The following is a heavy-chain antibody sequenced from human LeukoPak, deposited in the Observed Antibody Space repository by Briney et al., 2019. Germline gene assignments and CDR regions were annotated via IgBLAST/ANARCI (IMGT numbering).Heavy chain of an antibody. CDR3: STDPRLLIY. CDR1: GFTFSSYA. V-gene: IGHV3-23*01. Sequence: GGSLRLSCAASGFTFSSYAMSWVRQAPGKGLEWVSAISGSGGSTYYADSVKGRFTISRDNAKNSPYLQMNSLRPDDTALYYCSTDPRLLIYWGHGTLVTVSS. CDR2: ISGSGGST. D-gene: IGHD2-8*01. J-gene: IGHJ4*01.